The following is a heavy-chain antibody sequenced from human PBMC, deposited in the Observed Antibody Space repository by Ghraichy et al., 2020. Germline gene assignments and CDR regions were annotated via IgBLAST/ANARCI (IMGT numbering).Heavy chain of an antibody. CDR3: ARVLRAQSPSKYYDFWSGSRENWFDP. V-gene: IGHV4-59*01. CDR2: IYYSGST. D-gene: IGHD3-3*01. CDR1: GGSISSYY. J-gene: IGHJ5*02. Sequence: LSCTVSGGSISSYYWSWIRQPPGKGLEWIGYIYYSGSTNYNPSLKSRVTISVDTSKNQFSLKLSSVTAADTAVYYCARVLRAQSPSKYYDFWSGSRENWFDPWGQGTLVTVSS.